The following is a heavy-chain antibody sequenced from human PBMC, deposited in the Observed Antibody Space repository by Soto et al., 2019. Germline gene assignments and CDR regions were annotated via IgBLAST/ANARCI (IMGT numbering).Heavy chain of an antibody. J-gene: IGHJ6*02. Sequence: SETLSLTCTVSGGSVSSGSYYWSWIRQPPGKGLEWIGYIYYSGSTNYNPSLKSRVTISVDTSKNQFSLKLSSVTAADTAVYYCARARXSRRFLEWHFKNYGMDVWGQGTTVTVSS. D-gene: IGHD3-3*01. V-gene: IGHV4-61*01. CDR1: GGSVSSGSYY. CDR3: ARARXSRRFLEWHFKNYGMDV. CDR2: IYYSGST.